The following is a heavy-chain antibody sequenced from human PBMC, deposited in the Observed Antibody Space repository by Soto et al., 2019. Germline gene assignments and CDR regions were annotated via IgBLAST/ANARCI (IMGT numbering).Heavy chain of an antibody. CDR2: IKQDGSEK. J-gene: IGHJ5*02. CDR3: ARDLDYYDSSGYYNWFDP. CDR1: GFTFSSYW. V-gene: IGHV3-7*05. D-gene: IGHD3-22*01. Sequence: EVQLVESGGGLVQPGGSLRLSCAASGFTFSSYWMSWVRQAPGKGLEWVANIKQDGSEKYYVDSVKGRFTISRDNAKNSRYLQMNSLRAEDTAVYYCARDLDYYDSSGYYNWFDPWGQGTLVTVSS.